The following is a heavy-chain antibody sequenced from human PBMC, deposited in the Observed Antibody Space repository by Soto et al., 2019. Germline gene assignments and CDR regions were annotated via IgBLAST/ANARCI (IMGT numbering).Heavy chain of an antibody. V-gene: IGHV4-39*01. Sequence: SETLSLTCTVSGGSISSSSYYWGWIRQPPGKGLEWIGSIYYSGSTYYNPSLKSRVTISVDTSKNQFSLKLSSVTAADTAVYYCARVLTGYSSSWHEVSWFDPWGQGTLVTVSS. CDR2: IYYSGST. J-gene: IGHJ5*02. D-gene: IGHD6-13*01. CDR1: GGSISSSSYY. CDR3: ARVLTGYSSSWHEVSWFDP.